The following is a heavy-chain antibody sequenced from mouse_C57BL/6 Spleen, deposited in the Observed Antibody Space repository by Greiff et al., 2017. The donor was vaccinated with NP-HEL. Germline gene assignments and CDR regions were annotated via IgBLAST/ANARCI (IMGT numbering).Heavy chain of an antibody. D-gene: IGHD1-1*01. J-gene: IGHJ1*03. CDR2: INYDGSST. CDR1: GFTFSDYY. Sequence: DVMLVESEGGLVQPGSSMKLSCTASGFTFSDYYMAWVRQVPEKGLEWVANINYDGSSTYYLDSLKSRFIISRDNAKNILYLQMSSLKSEDTATYYCARKRGSYWYFDVWGTGTTVTVAS. CDR3: ARKRGSYWYFDV. V-gene: IGHV5-16*01.